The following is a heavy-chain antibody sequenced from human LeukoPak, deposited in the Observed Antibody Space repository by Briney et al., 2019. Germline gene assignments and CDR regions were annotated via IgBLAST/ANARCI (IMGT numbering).Heavy chain of an antibody. D-gene: IGHD4-11*01. J-gene: IGHJ5*02. CDR2: INTNTGNP. CDR3: ARDPRGGYSNLYP. V-gene: IGHV7-4-1*02. CDR1: GYTFTSYA. Sequence: ASVKVSCKASGYTFTSYAMNWVRQAPGQGLEWMGWINTNTGNPTYAQGFTGRFVFSLDTSVNTAYLQISSLKTEDTAVYYCARDPRGGYSNLYPWGQGTLVTGSS.